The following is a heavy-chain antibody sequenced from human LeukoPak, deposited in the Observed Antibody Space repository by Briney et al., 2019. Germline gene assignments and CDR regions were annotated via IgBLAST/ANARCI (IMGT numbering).Heavy chain of an antibody. D-gene: IGHD3-22*01. CDR2: VSSSSSII. CDR3: AREHDSSGFDY. J-gene: IGHJ4*02. Sequence: PGGSLRLSCAASGFTFSSYSMNWVRQAPGKGLEWVSYVSSSSSIIYYADSVKGRFTISRDNAKNSLYLQMNSLRVEDTAVYYCAREHDSSGFDYWGQGTLVTVSS. V-gene: IGHV3-48*01. CDR1: GFTFSSYS.